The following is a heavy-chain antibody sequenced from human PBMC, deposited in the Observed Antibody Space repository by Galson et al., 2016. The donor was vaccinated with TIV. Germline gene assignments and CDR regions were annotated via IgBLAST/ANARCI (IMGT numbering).Heavy chain of an antibody. CDR1: GFTFSSYT. CDR3: TRDGRGNWKYVDYFDY. D-gene: IGHD1-1*01. Sequence: SLRLSCAASGFTFSSYTMHWVRQTPGKGLEWVAIISHDGNNKDFADSVQGRFTISRDSSKSTVFLQMNSLRLEDTAVYYCTRDGRGNWKYVDYFDYWGQGTLVTVSS. J-gene: IGHJ4*02. CDR2: ISHDGNNK. V-gene: IGHV3-30*03.